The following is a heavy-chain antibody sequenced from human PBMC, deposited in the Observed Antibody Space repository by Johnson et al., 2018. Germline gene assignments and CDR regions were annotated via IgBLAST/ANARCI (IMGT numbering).Heavy chain of an antibody. J-gene: IGHJ6*03. CDR3: AKDKGTGGTHSEPRGSYYYYYYMDV. CDR1: GFTFDDYA. CDR2: ISWNSGTI. Sequence: VQLVQSGGGLVQPGRSLRLSCAASGFTFDDYAMHWVRQAPGKGLEWVSGISWNSGTIAYADSVKGRFTISRDNAKNSLYLQMNSLRAEDTALYYCAKDKGTGGTHSEPRGSYYYYYYMDVWGKGTTVTVSS. V-gene: IGHV3-9*01. D-gene: IGHD3-16*01.